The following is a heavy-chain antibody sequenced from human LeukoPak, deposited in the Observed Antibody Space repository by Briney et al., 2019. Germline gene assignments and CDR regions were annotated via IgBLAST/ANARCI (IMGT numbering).Heavy chain of an antibody. CDR3: ARGGLYIYAY. Sequence: SETLSLTCTVSGGSISSSSYYWGWIRQPPGKGLEWIGSIYYSGSTYYNPSLKSRVTISVDTSKNQFSLKLSSVTAADTAVYYCARGGLYIYAYWGQGTLVTVSS. V-gene: IGHV4-39*01. J-gene: IGHJ4*02. CDR2: IYYSGST. CDR1: GGSISSSSYY. D-gene: IGHD2-2*01.